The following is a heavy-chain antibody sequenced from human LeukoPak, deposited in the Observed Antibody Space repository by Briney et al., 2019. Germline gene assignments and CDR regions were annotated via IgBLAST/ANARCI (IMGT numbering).Heavy chain of an antibody. D-gene: IGHD3-10*01. Sequence: GESLKISCAASGFTFSSYAMSWVRQAPGKGLEWVSAISGSGGSTYYADSVKGRFTISRDNSKNTLYLQMNSLRAEDTAVYYCAKDVPYGSGSYYSGWSDAFDIWGQGTMVTVPS. CDR3: AKDVPYGSGSYYSGWSDAFDI. J-gene: IGHJ3*02. CDR2: ISGSGGST. CDR1: GFTFSSYA. V-gene: IGHV3-23*01.